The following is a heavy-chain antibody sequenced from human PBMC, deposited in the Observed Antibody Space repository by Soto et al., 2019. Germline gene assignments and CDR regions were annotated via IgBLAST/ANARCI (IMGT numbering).Heavy chain of an antibody. D-gene: IGHD6-13*01. V-gene: IGHV2-26*04. CDR2: IFSNDEK. Sequence: QVTVKESGPVLVKPTETLTLTCTVSGFSLSNAGLGVSWIRQPPGKALEWLAHIFSNDEKSYSTSLKSRLTISKDTSKSQVVLTMTTMDPVDTATYYCASTYSTSWYWFDTWGQGTLVTVFS. CDR3: ASTYSTSWYWFDT. CDR1: GFSLSNAGLG. J-gene: IGHJ5*02.